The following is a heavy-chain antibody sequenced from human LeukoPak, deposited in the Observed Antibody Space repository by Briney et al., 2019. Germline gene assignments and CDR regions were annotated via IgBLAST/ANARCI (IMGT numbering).Heavy chain of an antibody. CDR1: DGSISSYY. D-gene: IGHD3-10*01. CDR2: IYYSGST. CDR3: ARSSSGGLSDYYYMDV. V-gene: IGHV4-59*01. Sequence: SETLSLTCTVSDGSISSYYWSWVRQPPGKGLEWIGYIYYSGSTNYNPSLKSRVTISVDTSKNQFSLKLSSVTAADTAVYYCARSSSGGLSDYYYMDVWGKGTTVTVSS. J-gene: IGHJ6*03.